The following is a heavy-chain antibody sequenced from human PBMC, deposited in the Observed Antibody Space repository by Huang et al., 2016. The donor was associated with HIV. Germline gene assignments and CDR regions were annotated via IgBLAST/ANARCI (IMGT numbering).Heavy chain of an antibody. Sequence: LVESGGGLVRPGGSLRLSCAGSTVTFRAYWMTWVRQFQGQGLEGVASIRQDGSEKHYVDAVEGRFNISRDNGKKLLFLEMRSLGVDDTAVYFCATKADAMDVWGQGTTVIVSS. J-gene: IGHJ6*02. D-gene: IGHD2-8*01. CDR2: IRQDGSEK. CDR3: ATKADAMDV. V-gene: IGHV3-7*01. CDR1: TVTFRAYW.